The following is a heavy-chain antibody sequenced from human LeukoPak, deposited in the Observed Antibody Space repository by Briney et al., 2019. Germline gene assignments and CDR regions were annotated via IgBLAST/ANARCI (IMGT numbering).Heavy chain of an antibody. D-gene: IGHD4-17*01. J-gene: IGHJ5*02. CDR3: ARDYGDYVLGWFDP. Sequence: ASVKVSCKASGYTFTGYYMHWVRQAPGQGLEWMGWINPNSGGTNYAQKFQGRVTMTRDTSISTAYMELSRLRSDDTAVYYCARDYGDYVLGWFDPWGQGTLVTVSS. CDR2: INPNSGGT. V-gene: IGHV1-2*02. CDR1: GYTFTGYY.